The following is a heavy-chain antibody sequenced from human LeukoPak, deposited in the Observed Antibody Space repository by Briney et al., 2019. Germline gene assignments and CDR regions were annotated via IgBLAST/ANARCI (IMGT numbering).Heavy chain of an antibody. D-gene: IGHD3-10*01. CDR3: ARDASGAYGYYFDY. CDR2: IYSTGST. V-gene: IGHV3-53*01. Sequence: PGGSLRLSCAVSGFTVSSNYMSWVRQAPGKGLEWVSVIYSTGSTYYADSVKGRFTISRDNSKNTLYLQINSLRAEDTAVYYCARDASGAYGYYFDYWGQGILVTVSS. CDR1: GFTVSSNY. J-gene: IGHJ4*02.